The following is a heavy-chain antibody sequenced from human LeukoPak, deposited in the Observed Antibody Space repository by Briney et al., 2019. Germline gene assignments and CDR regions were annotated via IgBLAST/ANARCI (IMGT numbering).Heavy chain of an antibody. CDR1: GGSISSYY. D-gene: IGHD2-15*01. J-gene: IGHJ4*02. CDR2: IYYSGST. CDR3: ARDYPRIIALVS. Sequence: SETLSLTCTVSGGSISSYYWSWLRLPPGKGRAGTGYIYYSGSTNSNPSLKSRVTISVDTSKNQFSLMLSSVPAADTAVYYCARDYPRIIALVSWGQGTLVSIPS. V-gene: IGHV4-59*01.